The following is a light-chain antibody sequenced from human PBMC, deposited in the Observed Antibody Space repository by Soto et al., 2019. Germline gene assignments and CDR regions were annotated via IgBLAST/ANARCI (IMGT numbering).Light chain of an antibody. V-gene: IGKV1-39*01. CDR3: QQSSSVPRT. CDR1: QRIATS. J-gene: IGKJ1*01. Sequence: DIQMTQSPSLLSASIGDRVTITCRASQRIATSLSWFQHKVGKAPTLLIYGASALQSGVPSRFSGSGSGTHFTLTISGLQPEDFATYYCQQSSSVPRTFGQGTRVDLK. CDR2: GAS.